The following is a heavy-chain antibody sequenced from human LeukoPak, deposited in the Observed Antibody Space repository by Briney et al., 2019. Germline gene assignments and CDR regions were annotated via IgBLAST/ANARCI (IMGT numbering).Heavy chain of an antibody. Sequence: GGSLRLSCAASGFTFNSRGMSWVRQAPGKGLEWVSGISGSGGSTYYADSVKGRFTISRDNSKNTLYVQMNSLGAEDTAVYYCAKWKYSSSGLDDYWGQGTLVTVSS. CDR3: AKWKYSSSGLDDY. CDR1: GFTFNSRG. D-gene: IGHD6-6*01. CDR2: ISGSGGST. V-gene: IGHV3-23*01. J-gene: IGHJ4*02.